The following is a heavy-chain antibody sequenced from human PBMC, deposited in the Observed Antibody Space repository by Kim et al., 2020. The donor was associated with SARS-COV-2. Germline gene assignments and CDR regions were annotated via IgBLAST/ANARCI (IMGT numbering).Heavy chain of an antibody. CDR3: ERDESSSWYNWFDP. V-gene: IGHV1-69*04. Sequence: APKFQGRVAITADKSTSTAYMELSSLRSEDTAVYYCERDESSSWYNWFDPWGQGTLVTVSS. J-gene: IGHJ5*02. D-gene: IGHD6-13*01.